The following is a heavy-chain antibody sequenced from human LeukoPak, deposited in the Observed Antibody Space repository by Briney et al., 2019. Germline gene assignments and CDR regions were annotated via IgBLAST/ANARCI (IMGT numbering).Heavy chain of an antibody. J-gene: IGHJ4*02. CDR2: ISGSGGSA. Sequence: GESLRLSCAASGITFSIYAMTWVRQAPGKGLEWVSGISGSGGSADYAASVKGRFTISRDNSKNTLYLQMNSPRVEDTAVYYCAKDLNRPDWGQGTLVTVSS. CDR1: GITFSIYA. CDR3: AKDLNRPD. V-gene: IGHV3-23*01.